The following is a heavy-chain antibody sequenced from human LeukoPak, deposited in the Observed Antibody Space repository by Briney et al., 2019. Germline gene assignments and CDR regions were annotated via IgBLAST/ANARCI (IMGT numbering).Heavy chain of an antibody. V-gene: IGHV3-23*01. CDR2: ISDNGGGT. CDR1: GFTFSSYW. Sequence: GGSLRLSCAASGFTFSSYWMSWVRQAPGEGLEWVSGISDNGGGTYYADSLKGRFTISRDNSKNMLYLQMNSLRAEDTAVYYCAKESGALGAPLYDYWGRGILVTASS. D-gene: IGHD4/OR15-4a*01. J-gene: IGHJ4*02. CDR3: AKESGALGAPLYDY.